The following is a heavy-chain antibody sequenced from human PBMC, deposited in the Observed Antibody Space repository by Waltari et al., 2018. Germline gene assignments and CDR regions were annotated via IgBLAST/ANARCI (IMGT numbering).Heavy chain of an antibody. J-gene: IGHJ4*02. CDR1: GGSISSGGYY. CDR3: ARGFYYYGSGSFSY. D-gene: IGHD3-10*01. V-gene: IGHV4-31*03. Sequence: QVQLQESGPGLVKPSQTLSLTCTVSGGSISSGGYYWSWLRQHPGKGLEWIGYIYYSGSTYYNPSLKSRVTISVDTSKNQFSLKLSSVTAADTAVYYCARGFYYYGSGSFSYWGQGTLVTVSS. CDR2: IYYSGST.